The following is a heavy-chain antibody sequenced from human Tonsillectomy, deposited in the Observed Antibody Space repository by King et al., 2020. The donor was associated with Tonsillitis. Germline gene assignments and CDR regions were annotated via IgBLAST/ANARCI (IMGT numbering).Heavy chain of an antibody. Sequence: VQLVESGGGLVKPGGSLRLSCAASGFTFSDYYMSWIRQAPGKGLEWVSYISSSGSTIYYADSVKGRFTISRDNAKNSLYLQMNSLRAEDTAVYYCERAMYEFWSGYQYYYYSYYMDVWGKGTTVTVSS. J-gene: IGHJ6*03. D-gene: IGHD3-3*01. CDR2: ISSSGSTI. CDR1: GFTFSDYY. CDR3: ERAMYEFWSGYQYYYYSYYMDV. V-gene: IGHV3-11*01.